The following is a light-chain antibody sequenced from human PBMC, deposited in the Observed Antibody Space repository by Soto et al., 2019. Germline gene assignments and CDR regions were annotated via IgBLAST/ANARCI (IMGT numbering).Light chain of an antibody. CDR2: AAS. V-gene: IGKV1-27*01. CDR1: QVIGNR. CDR3: QNYNSAPWT. J-gene: IGKJ1*01. Sequence: DIQMTQSPSPLSASVGDRVTITCRASQVIGNRLAWYQQNPGKVPKLLIYAASTLQSGVPFRFSGSGSGTDFTLTISSLQPEDVATYYCQNYNSAPWTFGQGTKVEIK.